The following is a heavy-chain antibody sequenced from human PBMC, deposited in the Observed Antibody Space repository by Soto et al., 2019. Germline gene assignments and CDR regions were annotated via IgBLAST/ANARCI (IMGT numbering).Heavy chain of an antibody. J-gene: IGHJ4*02. CDR1: GFSFSTGAVG. CDR3: AHVYWAASGTRYYFDH. Sequence: QITLTESGPTLVKPTQPLTLTCTLSGFSFSTGAVGVGWIRQPPGKALEFLALMYCYGDTRYRPSLTNKITIAKDTSRNQVVLTMTDLDLEDTATYYWAHVYWAASGTRYYFDHWGQGTLVTVSS. D-gene: IGHD6-13*01. V-gene: IGHV2-5*01. CDR2: MYCYGDT.